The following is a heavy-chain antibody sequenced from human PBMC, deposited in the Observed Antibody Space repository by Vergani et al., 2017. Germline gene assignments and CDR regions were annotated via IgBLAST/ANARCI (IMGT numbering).Heavy chain of an antibody. D-gene: IGHD6-6*01. CDR2: IYYSGST. Sequence: QLQLQESGPGLVKPSETLSLTCTVSGGSISSSSYYWGWIRQPPGKALEWIGSIYYSGSTYYNPSLKSRVTISVDTSKNQFSLKLSSVTAADTAVYYCAREYNSSVGFLAYWGQGTLVTVSS. CDR3: AREYNSSVGFLAY. CDR1: GGSISSSSYY. V-gene: IGHV4-39*07. J-gene: IGHJ4*02.